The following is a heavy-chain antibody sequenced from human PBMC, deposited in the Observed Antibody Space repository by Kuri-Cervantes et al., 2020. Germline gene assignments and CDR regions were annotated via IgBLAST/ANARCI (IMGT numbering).Heavy chain of an antibody. CDR2: ISSSSSYI. D-gene: IGHD2-15*01. CDR1: GFAFSSYG. V-gene: IGHV3-21*01. Sequence: GESLKISCAASGFAFSSYGMNWGRQAPGKGLEWVSSISSSSSYIYYADSVKGRFTISRDNAKNSLYLQMNSLRAGDTAVYYCARLGYNFDYWGQGTQVTVSS. CDR3: ARLGYNFDY. J-gene: IGHJ4*02.